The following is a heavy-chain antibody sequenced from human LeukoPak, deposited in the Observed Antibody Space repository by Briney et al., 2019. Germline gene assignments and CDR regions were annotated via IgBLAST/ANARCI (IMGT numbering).Heavy chain of an antibody. CDR2: IYHSGST. CDR3: ARLLWFGDFDFDY. V-gene: IGHV4-4*02. CDR1: GGSISSSNW. J-gene: IGHJ4*02. D-gene: IGHD3-10*01. Sequence: SETLSLTCAVSGGSISSSNWWSWVRQPPGKGLEWIGEIYHSGSTNYNPSLKSRVTISVDKSKNQFTLKLSSVTAADTAVYYCARLLWFGDFDFDYWGQGTLVTVSS.